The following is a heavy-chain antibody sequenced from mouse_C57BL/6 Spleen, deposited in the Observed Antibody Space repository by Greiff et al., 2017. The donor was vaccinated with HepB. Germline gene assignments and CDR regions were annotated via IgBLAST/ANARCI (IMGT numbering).Heavy chain of an antibody. CDR1: GYTFTSYW. CDR3: ARRDYGSYYFDY. Sequence: QVQLQQPGAELVKPGASVKMSCTASGYTFTSYWITWVKQRPGQGLEWIGDIYPGSGSTNYNEKFKSKATLTVDTSSSTAYMQLSSLTSEDSAVYYCARRDYGSYYFDYWGQGTTLTVSS. J-gene: IGHJ2*01. CDR2: IYPGSGST. D-gene: IGHD1-2*01. V-gene: IGHV1-55*01.